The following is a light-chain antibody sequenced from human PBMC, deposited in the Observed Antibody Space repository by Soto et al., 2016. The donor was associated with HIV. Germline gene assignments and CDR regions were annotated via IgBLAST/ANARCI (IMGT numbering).Light chain of an antibody. CDR1: NIGRKS. V-gene: IGLV3-21*03. Sequence: SYELTQPPSVPAAPGKTATLACGGNNIGRKSVHWYQQKPGQAPVLVVPGNGDRPSGIPERFSGSSSENTATLTISGVEAGDEADYYCQVWDSDSDHFVFGTGTKVTVL. J-gene: IGLJ1*01. CDR2: GNG. CDR3: QVWDSDSDHFV.